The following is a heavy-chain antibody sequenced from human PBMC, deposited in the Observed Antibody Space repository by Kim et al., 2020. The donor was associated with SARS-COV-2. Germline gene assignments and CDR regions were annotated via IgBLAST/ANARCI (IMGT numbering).Heavy chain of an antibody. J-gene: IGHJ4*02. CDR3: ARGSARPFDY. Sequence: STSYNPTLKSRVTISVDTSKNQLSLKLSSVTAADTAVYYCARGSARPFDYWGQGTLVTVSS. V-gene: IGHV4-34*01. D-gene: IGHD6-6*01. CDR2: ST.